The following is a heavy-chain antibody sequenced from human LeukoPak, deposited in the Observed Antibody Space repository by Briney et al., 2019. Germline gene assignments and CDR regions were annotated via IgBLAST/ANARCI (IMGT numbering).Heavy chain of an antibody. CDR1: GFTFSSYE. Sequence: PGGSLRLSCAASGFTFSSYEMNWVRQAPGKGLEWVSYISSSGSTIYYADSVKGRFTISRDNAKNSLYLQMNSLRAEDTAAYYCARSYYNWNDFLDYWGQGTLVTVSS. CDR3: ARSYYNWNDFLDY. CDR2: ISSSGSTI. D-gene: IGHD1-20*01. J-gene: IGHJ4*02. V-gene: IGHV3-48*03.